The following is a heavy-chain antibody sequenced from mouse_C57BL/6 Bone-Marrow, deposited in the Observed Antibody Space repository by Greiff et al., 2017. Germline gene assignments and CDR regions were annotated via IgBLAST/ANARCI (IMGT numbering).Heavy chain of an antibody. CDR3: ARSSSYYSNL. J-gene: IGHJ3*01. Sequence: VQLKESGPELVKPGASVKISCKASGYSFTGYYMHWVKQSSEKSLEWIGEINPSTGGTSYNQKFKGKATLTVDKSSSTAYMQLKSLTSEDSAFYYCARSSSYYSNLWGQGTLVTVSA. CDR2: INPSTGGT. V-gene: IGHV1-43*01. CDR1: GYSFTGYY. D-gene: IGHD2-5*01.